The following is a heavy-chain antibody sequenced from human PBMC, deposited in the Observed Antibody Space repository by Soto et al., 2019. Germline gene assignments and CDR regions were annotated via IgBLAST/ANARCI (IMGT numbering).Heavy chain of an antibody. CDR3: SKDSTVTTSLYAYYYGLDV. V-gene: IGHV3-23*01. J-gene: IGHJ6*02. D-gene: IGHD4-17*01. CDR1: GFTFSNYA. CDR2: ISGRGGST. Sequence: EVQLLESGGGSVQPGGSLSLSCTASGFTFSNYAMSWVRQAPDKGLVWVSAISGRGGSTYYADSVKGRFTISRDNSKNMLFLQRNSLRAEDPSLYYCSKDSTVTTSLYAYYYGLDVWCPGTTVTFSS.